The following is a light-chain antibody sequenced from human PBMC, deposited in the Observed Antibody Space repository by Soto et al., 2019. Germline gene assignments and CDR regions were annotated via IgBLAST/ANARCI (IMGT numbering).Light chain of an antibody. CDR1: QGITND. CDR3: LQYHAYPRT. CDR2: EAS. Sequence: DIEMTQSPSSLSASVGDRVTITCRASQGITNDVDWFQQRPGKAPKSLIYEASSLHSGVPSKFSGSGSGTDFTLTISSLQPEDFATYYCLQYHAYPRTFGQGTKVDIK. J-gene: IGKJ1*01. V-gene: IGKV1-16*02.